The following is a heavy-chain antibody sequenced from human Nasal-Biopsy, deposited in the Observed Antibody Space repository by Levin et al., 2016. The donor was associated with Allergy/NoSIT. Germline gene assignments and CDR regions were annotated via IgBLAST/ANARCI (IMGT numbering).Heavy chain of an antibody. D-gene: IGHD3-10*01. CDR1: GFTFSDYY. CDR2: IRSGRDISSGSAY. J-gene: IGHJ4*02. Sequence: GESLKISCAASGFTFSDYYMSWIRQTPGKGLEWIASIRSGRDISSGSAYSNYADSVRGRFTISRDNAKNTLYLQMNSLRAEDTALYYCARVREIDGSGTQIDYWGQGTLVTVSS. V-gene: IGHV3-11*04. CDR3: ARVREIDGSGTQIDY.